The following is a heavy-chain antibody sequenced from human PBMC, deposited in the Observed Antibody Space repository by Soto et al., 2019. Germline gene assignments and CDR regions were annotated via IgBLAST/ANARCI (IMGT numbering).Heavy chain of an antibody. J-gene: IGHJ4*01. CDR1: GFTFSSYA. Sequence: EVHLLESGGGFVQPGGSLRPSCVASGFTFSSYAMTWVRQAPGKGLEWVASISGSAISTEYADSVRGRFTISRDNSKNTVFLQMQSLRADDSATYYCVNWNDEDVDWGQGTLVAVSS. D-gene: IGHD1-1*01. CDR3: VNWNDEDVD. CDR2: ISGSAIST. V-gene: IGHV3-23*01.